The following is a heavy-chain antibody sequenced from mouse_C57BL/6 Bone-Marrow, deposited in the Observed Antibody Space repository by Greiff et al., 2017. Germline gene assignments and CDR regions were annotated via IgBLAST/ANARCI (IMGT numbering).Heavy chain of an antibody. J-gene: IGHJ3*01. V-gene: IGHV5-6*01. D-gene: IGHD1-1*01. CDR2: ISSGGSYT. Sequence: EVQLVESGGDLVKLGGSLKLSGAASGFTFSSYGMSWVRQTPDKRWEWVATISSGGSYTYFPDSVKGRLPISRDNAKNTLYLQMSSLQSEDTAMYYCARRSFYGGFAYWGQGTLVTVSA. CDR1: GFTFSSYG. CDR3: ARRSFYGGFAY.